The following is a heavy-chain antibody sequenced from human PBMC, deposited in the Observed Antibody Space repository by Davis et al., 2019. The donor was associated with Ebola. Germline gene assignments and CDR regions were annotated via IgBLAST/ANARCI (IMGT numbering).Heavy chain of an antibody. D-gene: IGHD3-10*01. V-gene: IGHV5-51*01. CDR1: GNRFSSHW. Sequence: GESLKISCKDSGNRFSSHWIGWVRQMPGKGLEWMGIIYTGDSDTRYSPSFRGQVTISADKSFSTAYLQWSGLKASDTAMYYCARMGKSYYDSLWDYWGQGTLVTVSS. J-gene: IGHJ4*02. CDR2: IYTGDSDT. CDR3: ARMGKSYYDSLWDY.